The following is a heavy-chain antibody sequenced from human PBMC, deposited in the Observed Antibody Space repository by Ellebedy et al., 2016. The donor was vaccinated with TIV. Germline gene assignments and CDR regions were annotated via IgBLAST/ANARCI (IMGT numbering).Heavy chain of an antibody. CDR1: GFTFSSYA. D-gene: IGHD6-13*01. CDR2: ISGSGGST. J-gene: IGHJ4*02. Sequence: GGSLRLXXAASGFTFSSYAMSWVRQAPGKGLEWVSAISGSGGSTYYADSVKGRFTISRDNAKNSLYLQMDSLRTEDTAVYYCAREAVGMFDYWGQGILVSVSS. V-gene: IGHV3-23*01. CDR3: AREAVGMFDY.